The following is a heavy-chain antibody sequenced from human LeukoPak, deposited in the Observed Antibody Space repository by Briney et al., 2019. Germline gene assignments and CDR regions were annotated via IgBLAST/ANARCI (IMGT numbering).Heavy chain of an antibody. V-gene: IGHV4-34*01. Sequence: PSETLSLTCAVYGGSFSGYYWSWIRQPPGKGLEWIGEINHSGSTNYNPSLKSRVTISVDTSKNQFSLKLSSVTAADTAVYYCARDSSGWYSAVYYFDYWGQGTLVTVSS. CDR1: GGSFSGYY. CDR3: ARDSSGWYSAVYYFDY. CDR2: INHSGST. J-gene: IGHJ4*02. D-gene: IGHD6-19*01.